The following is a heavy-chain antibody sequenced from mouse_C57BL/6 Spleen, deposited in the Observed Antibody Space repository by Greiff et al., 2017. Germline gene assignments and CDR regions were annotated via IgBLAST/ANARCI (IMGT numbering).Heavy chain of an antibody. J-gene: IGHJ3*01. D-gene: IGHD4-1*01. CDR2: IDPSDSYT. Sequence: QVQLQQPGAELVRPGTSVKLSCKASGYTFTSSWMHWVKQRPGQGLEWIGVIDPSDSYTNYNQKFKGKATLTVDTSSSTAYMQLSSLTSEDSAVYYCAILRNWAFAYWGQGTLVTVAA. CDR1: GYTFTSSW. CDR3: AILRNWAFAY. V-gene: IGHV1-59*01.